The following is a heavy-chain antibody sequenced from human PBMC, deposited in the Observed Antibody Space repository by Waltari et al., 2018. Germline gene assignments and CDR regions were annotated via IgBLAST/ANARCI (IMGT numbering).Heavy chain of an antibody. CDR1: GGSLTGTITGSY. D-gene: IGHD3-16*01. Sequence: QVQLQESGPGLVKPSETLSLTCTVSGGSLTGTITGSYWSWIRQPPGKGLEWIGHFYYTGGTNYNPSLMSRVTITVDTSKNLLFLKLTSVTAAETAVYYCAGGWDKSKTGYWGQGTLVTVSS. V-gene: IGHV4-61*08. CDR2: FYYTGGT. J-gene: IGHJ4*02. CDR3: AGGWDKSKTGY.